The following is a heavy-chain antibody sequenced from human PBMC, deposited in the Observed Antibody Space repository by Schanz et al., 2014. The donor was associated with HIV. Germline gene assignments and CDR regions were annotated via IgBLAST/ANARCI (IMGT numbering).Heavy chain of an antibody. CDR2: IKQDGSEK. CDR3: AKSQKGASCCFPLDS. Sequence: EVQLVESGGGLGQPGGSLRLSCAASGLIFRNYWMSWVRQAPGKGLEWVANIKQDGSEKYYVDSVKGRFTISRDNAKNSLYLQMNSLRAEDTAVYYCAKSQKGASCCFPLDSWGQGTLVTVSS. V-gene: IGHV3-7*01. D-gene: IGHD2-2*01. CDR1: GLIFRNYW. J-gene: IGHJ4*02.